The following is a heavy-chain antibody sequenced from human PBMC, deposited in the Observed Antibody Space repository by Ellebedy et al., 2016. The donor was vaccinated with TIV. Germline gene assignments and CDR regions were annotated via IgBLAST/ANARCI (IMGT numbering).Heavy chain of an antibody. Sequence: SVKVSCXASGGTFGSYGIIWVRQAPGQGLEWMGGIIPIFGTSNYAQEFQGRVTLTADKSTGTAYMELSSLRSEDTAVYYCARDRPGATAGYWGQGTPVTVSA. J-gene: IGHJ1*01. CDR1: GGTFGSYG. CDR3: ARDRPGATAGY. CDR2: IIPIFGTS. D-gene: IGHD6-25*01. V-gene: IGHV1-69*06.